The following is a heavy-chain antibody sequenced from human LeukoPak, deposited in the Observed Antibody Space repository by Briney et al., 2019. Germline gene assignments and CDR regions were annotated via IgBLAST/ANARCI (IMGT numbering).Heavy chain of an antibody. CDR1: GYTFTGYY. V-gene: IGHV1-2*02. D-gene: IGHD3-9*01. CDR2: INPNSGGT. CDR3: ARSSRYYDILTGYYHIPFDP. J-gene: IGHJ5*02. Sequence: GASVKVSCKASGYTFTGYYMHWVRQAPGQGLEWMGWINPNSGGTNYAQKFQGRVTMTRDTSISTAYMELSRLRSDDTAVYYCARSSRYYDILTGYYHIPFDPWGQGTLVTASS.